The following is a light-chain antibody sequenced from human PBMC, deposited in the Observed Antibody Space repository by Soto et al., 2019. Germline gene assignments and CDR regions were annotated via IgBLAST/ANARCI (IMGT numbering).Light chain of an antibody. Sequence: QSALTQPRSVSGSPGQSVTISCTGTSXDVGGYNYVSWYQQYPGKAPKLMIYEVSKRPSRVPDRFSGSKSGNTASLTISGXXXXXXXXYYCCSYAGSPYVFGTGTKLTVL. CDR3: CSYAGSPYV. CDR2: EVS. V-gene: IGLV2-11*01. J-gene: IGLJ1*01. CDR1: SXDVGGYNY.